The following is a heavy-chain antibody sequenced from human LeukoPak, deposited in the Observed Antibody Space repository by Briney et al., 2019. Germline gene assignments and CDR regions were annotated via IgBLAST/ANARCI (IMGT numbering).Heavy chain of an antibody. Sequence: SETLSLTCTVSGGSISSYYWNWIRQPPGKGLEWIANIHYSGSTNYDPSLKSRVTISVDTSNNQFSLKLSSVTAADTAIYYCARQRLRGYYDSSGYCFDFWGQGALVTVSS. CDR1: GGSISSYY. V-gene: IGHV4-59*08. CDR3: ARQRLRGYYDSSGYCFDF. D-gene: IGHD3-22*01. CDR2: IHYSGST. J-gene: IGHJ4*02.